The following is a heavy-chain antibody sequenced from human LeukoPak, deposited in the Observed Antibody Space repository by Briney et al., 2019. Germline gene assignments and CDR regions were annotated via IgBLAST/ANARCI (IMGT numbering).Heavy chain of an antibody. Sequence: KSSETLSLTCTVSGGSIGSSSYYWGWIRQPPGKGLEWIGSIYYSGSTYYNPSLKSRVTISVDTSKNQFSLKLSSVTAADTAVYYCARHSNTYDILTGYFDYWGQGTLVTVSS. D-gene: IGHD3-9*01. V-gene: IGHV4-39*01. CDR3: ARHSNTYDILTGYFDY. CDR1: GGSIGSSSYY. CDR2: IYYSGST. J-gene: IGHJ4*02.